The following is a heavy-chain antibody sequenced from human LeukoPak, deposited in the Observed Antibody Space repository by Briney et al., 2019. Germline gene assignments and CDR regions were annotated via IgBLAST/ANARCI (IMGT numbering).Heavy chain of an antibody. CDR3: VKGPGPTVNYYFDF. Sequence: GGSLRLSCPASGFTFSSYPMHWVRQAPGKGLEYVSAISSKGGNIYYAESSRGRFTISRDNSKNTLYLQMSSLRAEDTAVYYCVKGPGPTVNYYFDFWGQGTLVTVSS. V-gene: IGHV3-64D*06. CDR1: GFTFSSYP. D-gene: IGHD4-17*01. J-gene: IGHJ4*02. CDR2: ISSKGGNI.